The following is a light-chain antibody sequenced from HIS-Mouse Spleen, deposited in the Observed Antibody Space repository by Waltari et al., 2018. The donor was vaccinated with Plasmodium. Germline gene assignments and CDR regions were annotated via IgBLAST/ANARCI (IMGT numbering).Light chain of an antibody. Sequence: DIQMTQSPSSLSASVGARVTITCRASQSISSYLNWYQQKPGKAPKLLIYAASSLQSGVPSRFSGSGSGIDFMLTISSLQPEDFATYYCQQSYSTWTFGQGTKVEIK. CDR2: AAS. CDR3: QQSYSTWT. V-gene: IGKV1-39*01. J-gene: IGKJ1*01. CDR1: QSISSY.